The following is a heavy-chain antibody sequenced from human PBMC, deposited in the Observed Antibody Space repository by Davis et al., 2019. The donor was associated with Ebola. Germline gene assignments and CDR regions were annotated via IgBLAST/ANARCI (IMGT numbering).Heavy chain of an antibody. V-gene: IGHV3-21*04. CDR3: ARDPLRFLEWLPTNWFDP. Sequence: GESLKISCAASGFTFSTYTMTWVRQAPGKGLEWVSSISISSAFIYYADSVKGRFTVSRDNAKSSLSLQMNSLRAEDTALYHCARDPLRFLEWLPTNWFDPWGQGTLVTVSS. J-gene: IGHJ5*02. CDR1: GFTFSTYT. CDR2: ISISSAFI. D-gene: IGHD3-3*01.